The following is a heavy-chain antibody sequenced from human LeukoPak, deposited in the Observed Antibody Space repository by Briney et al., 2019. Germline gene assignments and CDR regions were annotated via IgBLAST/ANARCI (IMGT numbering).Heavy chain of an antibody. CDR3: TGDRPVPSLVRGIIIYGLIDY. CDR2: ISPDGETT. V-gene: IGHV3-21*06. J-gene: IGHJ4*02. Sequence: GGSLRLSCEASGFTFSSISMNWVRQAPGKGLEWVSSISPDGETTYHADSVKGRFTTSRDNAKSSLYLQMNSLRAEDTALYYCTGDRPVPSLVRGIIIYGLIDYWGQGTLVTVSS. D-gene: IGHD3-10*01. CDR1: GFTFSSIS.